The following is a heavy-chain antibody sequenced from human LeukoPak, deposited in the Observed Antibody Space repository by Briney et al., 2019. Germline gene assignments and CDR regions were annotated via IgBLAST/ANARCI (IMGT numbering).Heavy chain of an antibody. V-gene: IGHV1-18*01. D-gene: IGHD6-19*01. Sequence: ASVKVSCKASGYTFTSYGISWVRQAPGQGLEWMGWISAYNGNTNYAQKLQGRVTMTTDTSTSTAYMELRSLRSDDTAVYYCARGSSGRYTLGYNWFDPWGQGTLVTVSS. CDR3: ARGSSGRYTLGYNWFDP. CDR1: GYTFTSYG. J-gene: IGHJ5*02. CDR2: ISAYNGNT.